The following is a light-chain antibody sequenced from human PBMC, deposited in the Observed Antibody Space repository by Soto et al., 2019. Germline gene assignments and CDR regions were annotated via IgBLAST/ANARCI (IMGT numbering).Light chain of an antibody. CDR2: DAS. Sequence: EIVLTQSPATLSLSPGERATLSCRASQSVSSYLAWYQQKPGQAPRLLIYDASNKATGIPARFSGSGSGTAFTLTSSRLEPEDFALYYCQQRSSWPPVYTFGQGTKLEIK. V-gene: IGKV3-11*01. CDR1: QSVSSY. J-gene: IGKJ2*01. CDR3: QQRSSWPPVYT.